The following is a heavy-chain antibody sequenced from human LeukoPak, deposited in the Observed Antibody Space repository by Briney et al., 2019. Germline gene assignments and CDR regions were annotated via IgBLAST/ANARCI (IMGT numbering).Heavy chain of an antibody. V-gene: IGHV3-7*01. D-gene: IGHD3-22*01. CDR1: GFTFSSYW. Sequence: GGSLRLSCAAPGFTFSSYWMSWVRQAPGKGLEWVANIKQDGSEKYYVDSVKGRFTISRDNAKNSLYLQMNSLRAEDTAVYYCARGRYDSSGYYYFDYWGQGTLVTVSS. CDR2: IKQDGSEK. J-gene: IGHJ4*02. CDR3: ARGRYDSSGYYYFDY.